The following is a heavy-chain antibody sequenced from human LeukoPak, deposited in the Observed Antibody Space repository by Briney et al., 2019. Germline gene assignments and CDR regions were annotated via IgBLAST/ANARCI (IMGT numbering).Heavy chain of an antibody. CDR1: SGSISSGAYY. CDR2: IYHSGST. CDR3: AREEFGTACFDS. J-gene: IGHJ4*02. Sequence: SETLSLTCTVSSGSISSGAYYWGWIRQPPGKGLERVGNIYHSGSTFYNPSLKGRVTISVDTSKNQFYLKLTSVTAADTAVFFCAREEFGTACFDSWGQGTLVTVSS. V-gene: IGHV4-39*07. D-gene: IGHD1-7*01.